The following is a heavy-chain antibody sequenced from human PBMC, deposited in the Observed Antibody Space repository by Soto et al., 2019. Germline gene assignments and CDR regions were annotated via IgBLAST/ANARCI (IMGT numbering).Heavy chain of an antibody. J-gene: IGHJ6*03. D-gene: IGHD3-9*01. CDR1: GGSISSGGYY. CDR2: IYYSGST. V-gene: IGHV4-31*03. Sequence: QVQLQESGPGLVKPSQTLSLTCTVSGGSISSGGYYWSWIRQHPGKGLEWIGYIYYSGSTYYNPSLKSRVTISVDTSKNQFSLKLSSVTAADTAVYYCARSMTGPHYYYYMDVWGKGTTVTVSS. CDR3: ARSMTGPHYYYYMDV.